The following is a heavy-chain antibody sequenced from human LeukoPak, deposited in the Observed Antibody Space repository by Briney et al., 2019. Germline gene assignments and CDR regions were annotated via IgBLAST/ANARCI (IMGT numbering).Heavy chain of an antibody. V-gene: IGHV4-61*02. D-gene: IGHD6-6*01. CDR1: GGSISSGSYY. CDR3: ARDRNSVAARGTRGVGSPHYGMDV. CDR2: IYTSGST. J-gene: IGHJ6*02. Sequence: PSETLSLTCTVSGGSISSGSYYWSWIRQPAGKGLEWIGRIYTSGSTNYNPSLKSRVTISVDTSKNQFSLKLSSVTAADTAVYYCARDRNSVAARGTRGVGSPHYGMDVWGQGTTVTVSS.